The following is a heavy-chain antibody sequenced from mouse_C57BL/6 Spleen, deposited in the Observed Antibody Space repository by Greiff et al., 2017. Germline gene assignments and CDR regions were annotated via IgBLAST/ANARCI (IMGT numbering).Heavy chain of an antibody. CDR1: GYTFTSYW. CDR2: IYPSDSET. D-gene: IGHD2-4*01. J-gene: IGHJ3*01. CDR3: ARGDYDYDFLPWFAY. Sequence: QVQLQQPGAELVRPGSSVKLSCKASGYTFTSYWMDWVKQRPGQGLAWIGNIYPSDSETHYNQKFKDKATLTVDKSSSTAYMQLSSLTSEDSAVYYCARGDYDYDFLPWFAYWGQGTLVTVSA. V-gene: IGHV1-61*01.